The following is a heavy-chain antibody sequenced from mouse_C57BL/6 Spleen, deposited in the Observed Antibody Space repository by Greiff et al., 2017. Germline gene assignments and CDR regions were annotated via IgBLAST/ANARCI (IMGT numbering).Heavy chain of an antibody. CDR1: GYTFTSYW. D-gene: IGHD2-5*01. CDR3: ARVYSNSLDY. Sequence: QVQLQQPGAELVKPGASVKLSCKASGYTFTSYWMHWVKQRPGQGLEWIGMIHPNSGSTNYNEKFKSKATLSVDKSSSTAYMQLSSLTAEYSAVYYCARVYSNSLDYWGQGTTLTVSS. J-gene: IGHJ2*01. V-gene: IGHV1-64*01. CDR2: IHPNSGST.